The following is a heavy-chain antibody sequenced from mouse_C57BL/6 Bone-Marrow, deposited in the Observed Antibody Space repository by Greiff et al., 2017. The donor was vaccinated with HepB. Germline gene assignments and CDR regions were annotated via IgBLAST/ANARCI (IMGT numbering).Heavy chain of an antibody. Sequence: VQLQQSGPELVKPGASVKISCKASGYSFTGYYMNWVKQRTGQGLEWIGEIYPRSGNTYYNEKFKGKATLTADKSSSTAYMELRSLTSEDSAVYFCARDRFAYWGQGTLVTVSA. CDR1: GYSFTGYY. CDR2: IYPRSGNT. V-gene: IGHV1-81*01. CDR3: ARDRFAY. J-gene: IGHJ3*01.